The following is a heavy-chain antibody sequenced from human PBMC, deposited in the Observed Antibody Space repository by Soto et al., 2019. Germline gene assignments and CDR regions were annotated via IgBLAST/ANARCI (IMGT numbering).Heavy chain of an antibody. V-gene: IGHV1-69*12. CDR2: IIPIFGTA. J-gene: IGHJ4*02. Sequence: QVQLVQSGAEVKKTGSSVKVSCKASGGTFSSYAISWVRQAPGQGLEWMGGIIPIFGTANYAQKFQGRVTITADESTSTAYMELSSLRSEDTAVYYCARSRQSYDSSGYYPFDYWGQGTLVTVSS. CDR1: GGTFSSYA. CDR3: ARSRQSYDSSGYYPFDY. D-gene: IGHD3-22*01.